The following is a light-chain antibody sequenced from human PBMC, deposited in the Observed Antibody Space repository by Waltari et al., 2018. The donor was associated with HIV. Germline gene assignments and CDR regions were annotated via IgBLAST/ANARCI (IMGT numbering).Light chain of an antibody. CDR3: QQYNSYPYS. V-gene: IGKV1-5*03. Sequence: DIQRTQSPSTLSSSVGDRVTITCRASQSISSWLAWYQQKPGKAPKLLIYKASSLESGVPSRFSGSGAGTEFTLTISSLQPDDFATYYCQQYNSYPYSSGQGTKLEI. CDR2: KAS. J-gene: IGKJ2*03. CDR1: QSISSW.